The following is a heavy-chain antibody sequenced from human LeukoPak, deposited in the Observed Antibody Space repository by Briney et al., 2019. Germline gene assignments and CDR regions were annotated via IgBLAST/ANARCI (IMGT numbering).Heavy chain of an antibody. CDR1: GYTFISFY. J-gene: IGHJ4*02. CDR3: ARHSLIGTTPFDY. Sequence: GASVKVSCKASGYTFISFYMHWVRQAPGQGLEWMGVINPSGGTTAYAQQSQGRVTMTRGTSTSTVYMELSSLRSEDTAVYYCARHSLIGTTPFDYWGQGILVTVSS. D-gene: IGHD1-20*01. V-gene: IGHV1-46*01. CDR2: INPSGGTT.